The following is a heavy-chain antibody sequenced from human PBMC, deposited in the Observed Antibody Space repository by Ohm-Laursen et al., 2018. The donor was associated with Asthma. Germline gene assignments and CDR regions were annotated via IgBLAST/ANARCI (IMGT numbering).Heavy chain of an antibody. CDR2: ISYDGSNK. D-gene: IGHD4-17*01. J-gene: IGHJ4*02. CDR1: GFTFSSYG. CDR3: TRGGHYGSYFDY. Sequence: SLRLSCTTSGFTFSSYGMHWVRQAPGKGLEWVAVISYDGSNKYYADSVKGRFTISRDNSKNTLYLQMNSLRAEDTAVYYCTRGGHYGSYFDYWGQGTLVTVSS. V-gene: IGHV3-30*03.